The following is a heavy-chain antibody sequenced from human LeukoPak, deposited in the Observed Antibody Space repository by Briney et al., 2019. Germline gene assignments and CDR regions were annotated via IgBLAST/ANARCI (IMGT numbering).Heavy chain of an antibody. CDR2: ISSSSSTI. CDR3: ARTQGYSYGSIRLDAFDI. Sequence: AGGSLRLSCAASGFTFSSYSMNWVRQAPGKGLEWVSYISSSSSTIYYADSVKGRFTISRENAKNSLYLQMNSLRAEDTAVYYCARTQGYSYGSIRLDAFDIWGQGTMVTVSS. V-gene: IGHV3-48*01. CDR1: GFTFSSYS. J-gene: IGHJ3*02. D-gene: IGHD5-18*01.